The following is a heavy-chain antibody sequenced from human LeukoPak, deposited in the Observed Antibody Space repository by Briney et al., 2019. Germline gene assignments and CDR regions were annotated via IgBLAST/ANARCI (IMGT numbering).Heavy chain of an antibody. Sequence: GGSLRLSCTASGFTFSTYAMTWVRQAPGKGLEWVSTIRANGGSTYYADSVKGRFSISRDNSRNTVWLQMNSLRAEDTAVYYCAKDFYDFAYWGQGTLVTVSS. CDR3: AKDFYDFAY. CDR2: IRANGGST. V-gene: IGHV3-23*01. CDR1: GFTFSTYA. D-gene: IGHD2/OR15-2a*01. J-gene: IGHJ4*02.